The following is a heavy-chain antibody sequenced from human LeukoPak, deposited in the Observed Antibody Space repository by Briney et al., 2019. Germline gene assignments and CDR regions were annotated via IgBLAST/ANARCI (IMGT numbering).Heavy chain of an antibody. J-gene: IGHJ4*02. Sequence: SETLSLTCTVSGGSISSSSYYWGWIRQPPGKGLEWIGSIYYSGSTYYNPSLKSRVTISVDMSKNQFSLKLSSVTAADTAVYYCARRLVLYYFDYWGQGTLVTVSS. V-gene: IGHV4-39*07. CDR2: IYYSGST. CDR3: ARRLVLYYFDY. CDR1: GGSISSSSYY. D-gene: IGHD6-19*01.